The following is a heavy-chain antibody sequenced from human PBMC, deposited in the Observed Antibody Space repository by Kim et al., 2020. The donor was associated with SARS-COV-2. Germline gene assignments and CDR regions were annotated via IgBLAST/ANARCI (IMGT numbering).Heavy chain of an antibody. CDR3: ASPLGAVAAPGDAFDI. CDR1: GGTFSSYA. V-gene: IGHV1-69*13. Sequence: SVKVSCKASGGTFSSYAISWVRQAPGQGLEWMGGIIPIFGTANYAQKFQGRVTITADESTSTAYMELSSLRSEDTAVYYCASPLGAVAAPGDAFDIWGQGTMVTVSS. D-gene: IGHD6-19*01. J-gene: IGHJ3*02. CDR2: IIPIFGTA.